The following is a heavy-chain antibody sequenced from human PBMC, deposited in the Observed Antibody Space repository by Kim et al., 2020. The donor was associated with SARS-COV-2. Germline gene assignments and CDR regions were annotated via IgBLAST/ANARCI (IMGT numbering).Heavy chain of an antibody. V-gene: IGHV4-31*03. Sequence: SETLSLTCTVSGDSISSGGYYWSWIRQHPGKGLEWIGYIYYSGSTYYNPSLKSRVTISVDTSKNQFSLKVSSVTAADTAVYYCARGYYYDSSPLVYGMDVWGPGTTVTVSS. CDR2: IYYSGST. CDR1: GDSISSGGYY. D-gene: IGHD3-22*01. CDR3: ARGYYYDSSPLVYGMDV. J-gene: IGHJ6*02.